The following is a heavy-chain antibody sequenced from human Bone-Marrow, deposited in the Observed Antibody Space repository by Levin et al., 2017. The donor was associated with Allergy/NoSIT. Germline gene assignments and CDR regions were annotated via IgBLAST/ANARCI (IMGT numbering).Heavy chain of an antibody. CDR1: GGSISSGDYY. V-gene: IGHV4-30-4*01. CDR2: IYYSGST. D-gene: IGHD6-6*01. J-gene: IGHJ4*02. CDR3: ARDGSIASRRPFDY. Sequence: PSETLSLTCTVSGGSISSGDYYWSWIRQPPGKGLEWIGYIYYSGSTYYNPSLKSRVTISVDTSKNQFSLKLSSVTAADTAVYYCARDGSIASRRPFDYWGQGTLVTVSS.